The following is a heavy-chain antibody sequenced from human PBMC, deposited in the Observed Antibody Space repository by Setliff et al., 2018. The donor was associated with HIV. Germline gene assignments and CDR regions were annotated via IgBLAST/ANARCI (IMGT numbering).Heavy chain of an antibody. V-gene: IGHV3-7*03. CDR1: GFTFRSHW. J-gene: IGHJ6*03. D-gene: IGHD5-18*01. Sequence: GGSLRLSCAASGFTFRSHWMSWVRQAPGKGLEWVANIKQGGTEKYYVDSVKGRFTISRDNAKNSLYLQMNSLGADDTAVYYCVRVAYEYIYGYNNYYYMDVWGKGTTVTVSS. CDR2: IKQGGTEK. CDR3: VRVAYEYIYGYNNYYYMDV.